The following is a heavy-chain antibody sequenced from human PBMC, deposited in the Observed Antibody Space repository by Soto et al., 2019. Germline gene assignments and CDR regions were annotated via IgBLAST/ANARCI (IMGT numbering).Heavy chain of an antibody. V-gene: IGHV4-59*01. CDR1: GGSISSYY. CDR2: IYYSGST. J-gene: IGHJ3*02. D-gene: IGHD3-3*01. CDR3: ARDLRGYDFRSGHGAFDI. Sequence: SESLSLTCTVSGGSISSYYWSWIRQPPGKGMEWLGYIYYSGSTNYNPSLKSRVTRSVDTSKNQFSLKLISVTASDTAGYYCARDLRGYDFRSGHGAFDIWGQGTMVPVSS.